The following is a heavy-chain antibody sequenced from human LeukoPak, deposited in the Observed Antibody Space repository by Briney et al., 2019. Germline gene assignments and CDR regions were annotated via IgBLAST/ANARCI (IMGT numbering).Heavy chain of an antibody. Sequence: PGGSLRLSCAASGFTFSSYWMSWVRQAPGKGLEWVANIKQDGSEKYYVDSLKGRFTVSRDNAKNSLYLQINSLRAGDTAVYYCATLGFPALIWGQGTLVTVSS. CDR2: IKQDGSEK. CDR1: GFTFSSYW. J-gene: IGHJ4*02. V-gene: IGHV3-7*01. CDR3: ATLGFPALI. D-gene: IGHD2-15*01.